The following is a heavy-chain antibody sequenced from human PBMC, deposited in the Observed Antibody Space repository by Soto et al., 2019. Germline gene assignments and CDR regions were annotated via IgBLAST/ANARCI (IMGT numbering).Heavy chain of an antibody. CDR3: ARNYDSSGYYPYYFDY. Sequence: ASVKVSCKASGYTFTGYYMHWVRQAPGQGLEWMGWINPNSGGTNYAQKFQGWVTMTRDTSISTAYMELSRLRSDDTAVYYCARNYDSSGYYPYYFDYWGQGTLVTVSS. CDR1: GYTFTGYY. D-gene: IGHD3-22*01. CDR2: INPNSGGT. J-gene: IGHJ4*02. V-gene: IGHV1-2*04.